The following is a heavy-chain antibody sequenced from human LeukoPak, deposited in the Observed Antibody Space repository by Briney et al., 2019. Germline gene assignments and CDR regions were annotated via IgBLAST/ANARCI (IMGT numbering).Heavy chain of an antibody. Sequence: ASVKVSCKASGYTITGYYIHWVRQAPGQGLEWMGRINPNTGDTNSARKFQGRVTMTRDTSISTVYMELSRLRSDDTAVYYCARDAGGTDAFDIWGQGTMVTVSS. CDR2: INPNTGDT. CDR3: ARDAGGTDAFDI. CDR1: GYTITGYY. J-gene: IGHJ3*02. D-gene: IGHD6-25*01. V-gene: IGHV1-2*06.